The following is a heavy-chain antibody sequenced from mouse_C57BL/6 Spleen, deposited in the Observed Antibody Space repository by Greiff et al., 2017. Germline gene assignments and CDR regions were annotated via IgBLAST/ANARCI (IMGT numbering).Heavy chain of an antibody. D-gene: IGHD2-4*01. J-gene: IGHJ3*01. CDR1: GFSLTSYG. V-gene: IGHV2-2*01. Sequence: QVQLQQSGPGLVQPSQSLSITCTVSGFSLTSYGVHWVRQSPGKGLEWLGVIWSGGSTDSNAAFISRLCISKDNSKSQVFFKMTSLQADNTAIYYCARNYDYDDVPFAYWGQGTLVTVSA. CDR2: IWSGGST. CDR3: ARNYDYDDVPFAY.